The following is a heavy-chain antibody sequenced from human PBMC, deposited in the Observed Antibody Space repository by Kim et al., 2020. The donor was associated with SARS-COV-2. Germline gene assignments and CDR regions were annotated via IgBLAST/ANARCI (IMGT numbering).Heavy chain of an antibody. CDR2: ISGSANRT. CDR3: AKRTVSTTGGANFDY. D-gene: IGHD1-1*01. V-gene: IGHV3-23*01. CDR1: GFTFSSYA. J-gene: IGHJ4*02. Sequence: GGSLRLSCAASGFTFSSYAMSWVRQAPGKGLEWVSEISGSANRTYYADSVKGRFTISRDNSKNTLYLQVNSLRAEDTAVYYCAKRTVSTTGGANFDYWGQGTLVTV.